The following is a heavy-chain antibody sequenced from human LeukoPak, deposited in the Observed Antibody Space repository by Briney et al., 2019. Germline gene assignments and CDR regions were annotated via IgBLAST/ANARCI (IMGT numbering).Heavy chain of an antibody. D-gene: IGHD2-15*01. CDR2: MSSSDDGK. J-gene: IGHJ4*02. V-gene: IGHV3-23*01. CDR1: GFSFSSYA. Sequence: GGSLRLSCATSGFSFSSYAMSWVRQAPGKGLEWVSAMSSSDDGKYYAASVRGRFTISRDTSRSTLYLQMNSLRAEDAVVYYCAKAPVTSCRGAFCYPFDYWGQGTLVTVSS. CDR3: AKAPVTSCRGAFCYPFDY.